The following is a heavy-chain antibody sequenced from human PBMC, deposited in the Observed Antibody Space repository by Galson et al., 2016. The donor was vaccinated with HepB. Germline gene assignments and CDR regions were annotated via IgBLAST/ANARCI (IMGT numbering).Heavy chain of an antibody. CDR2: IIPMFRTP. CDR3: AKPEGGSSGWYGFYYYYGMDV. J-gene: IGHJ6*02. D-gene: IGHD6-19*01. CDR1: GGIFSTFG. V-gene: IGHV1-69*13. Sequence: SVKVSCKASGGIFSTFGISWVRQAPGQGLEWMGGIIPMFRTPTYAQKFQGRVTITADEGTRTAYMDLSSLRPEDTAVYYCAKPEGGSSGWYGFYYYYGMDVWGQGTTVTVSS.